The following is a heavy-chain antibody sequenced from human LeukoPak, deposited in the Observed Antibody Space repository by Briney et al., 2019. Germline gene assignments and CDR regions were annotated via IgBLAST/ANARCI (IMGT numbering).Heavy chain of an antibody. V-gene: IGHV4-34*01. J-gene: IGHJ4*02. CDR3: ARGAAGTFSY. CDR1: GGSISGYY. CDR2: INHSGST. D-gene: IGHD6-13*01. Sequence: SETLSLTCTVSGGSISGYYWSWIRQPPGKGLEWIGEINHSGSTNYNPSLKSRVTISVDTSKNQFSLKLSSVTAADTAVYYCARGAAGTFSYWGQGTLITVSS.